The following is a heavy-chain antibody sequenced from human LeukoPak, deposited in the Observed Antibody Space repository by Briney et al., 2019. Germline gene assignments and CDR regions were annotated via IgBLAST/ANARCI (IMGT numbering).Heavy chain of an antibody. J-gene: IGHJ5*02. CDR1: GFTFGNYW. D-gene: IGHD2-15*01. V-gene: IGHV3-74*01. CDR2: INTDGIST. CDR3: ARSSSGGIS. Sequence: PGRPLRLSCAASGFTFGNYWMHWVRQAPGKGLEWVSRINTDGISTTYADPVKGRFTISRDNAKNTLYLQINSLRAEDTAVYYCARSSSGGISWGRGTLVTVSS.